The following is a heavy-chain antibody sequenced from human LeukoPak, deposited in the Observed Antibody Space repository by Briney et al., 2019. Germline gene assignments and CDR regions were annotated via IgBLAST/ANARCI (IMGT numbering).Heavy chain of an antibody. J-gene: IGHJ4*02. V-gene: IGHV3-30-3*01. Sequence: GGSLRLSCAASGFTFSSYAMHWVRQAPGKGLEWVAVISYDGSSKYYADSVKGRFTVSRDNSKNTLYLQMNSLRAEDTAVYYCARAARGIVATIPTDFWGQGTLVTVSS. CDR2: ISYDGSSK. CDR1: GFTFSSYA. D-gene: IGHD5-12*01. CDR3: ARAARGIVATIPTDF.